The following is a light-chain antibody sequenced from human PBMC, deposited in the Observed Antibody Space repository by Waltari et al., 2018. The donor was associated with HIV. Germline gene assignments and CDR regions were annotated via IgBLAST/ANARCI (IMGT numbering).Light chain of an antibody. CDR1: QSLLYSASTTNS. J-gene: IGKJ2*01. CDR3: RQHYTLPYT. Sequence: DIVMTQSPDSLAVSLGERATLNCKSSQSLLYSASTTNSLSWYQQKPGRPPKLLIYWASTRESGVPDRFSGSGSGTDFTLTISSLQAEDVAVYYCRQHYTLPYTFGQGTRLEIK. CDR2: WAS. V-gene: IGKV4-1*01.